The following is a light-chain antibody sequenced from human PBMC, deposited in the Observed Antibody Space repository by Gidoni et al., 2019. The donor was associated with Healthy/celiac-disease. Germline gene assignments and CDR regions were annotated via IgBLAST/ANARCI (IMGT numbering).Light chain of an antibody. Sequence: EIVLTQSTATLSLSPGERATLSFRASQSVSSYLAWYQQKPAQAPRLLSYEASNRATGIPARFSGSGSGTAFTLTISSLEPEDFAVYYCQQRSNWPQLTFGGGTKVEIK. J-gene: IGKJ4*01. CDR2: EAS. CDR1: QSVSSY. V-gene: IGKV3-11*01. CDR3: QQRSNWPQLT.